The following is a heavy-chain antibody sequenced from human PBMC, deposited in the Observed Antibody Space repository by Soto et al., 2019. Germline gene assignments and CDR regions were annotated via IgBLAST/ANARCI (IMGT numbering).Heavy chain of an antibody. CDR2: IWYDGSNK. D-gene: IGHD1-26*01. CDR3: ARDGVGNGMDV. Sequence: ESGGGVVQPGRSLRLSCAASGFTFSSYGMHWVRQAPGKGLEWVAVIWYDGSNKYYADSVKGRFTISRDNSKNTLYLQMNSLRAEDTAVYYCARDGVGNGMDVWGQGTTVTVSS. J-gene: IGHJ6*02. CDR1: GFTFSSYG. V-gene: IGHV3-33*01.